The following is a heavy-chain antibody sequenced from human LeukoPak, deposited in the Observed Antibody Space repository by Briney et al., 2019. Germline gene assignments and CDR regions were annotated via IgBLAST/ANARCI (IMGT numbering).Heavy chain of an antibody. CDR3: ARRRVGYSSGALLYYFDY. Sequence: SETLSLTCTVSGGSISSSSYYWGWIRQPPGKGLEWIGSIYYSGSTYYNPSLKSRVTISVDTSKNQFSLKLSSVTAADTAVYYCARRRVGYSSGALLYYFDYWGQGTLVTVSS. D-gene: IGHD6-19*01. CDR2: IYYSGST. V-gene: IGHV4-39*07. CDR1: GGSISSSSYY. J-gene: IGHJ4*02.